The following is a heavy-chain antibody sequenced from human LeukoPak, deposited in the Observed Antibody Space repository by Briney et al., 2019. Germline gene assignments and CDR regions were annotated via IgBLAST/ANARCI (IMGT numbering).Heavy chain of an antibody. J-gene: IGHJ6*02. CDR1: GFTFTAYA. CDR2: ISDRGDST. CDR3: TKGTIELGV. D-gene: IGHD4/OR15-4a*01. Sequence: GGSLRLSCAASGFTFTAYAMSWVRQAPGKGLAWVSTISDRGDSTYYADSVKGRFTISRDNSKDTVFLQLNSLRVEDTALYYCTKGTIELGVWGQGTTVTVSS. V-gene: IGHV3-23*01.